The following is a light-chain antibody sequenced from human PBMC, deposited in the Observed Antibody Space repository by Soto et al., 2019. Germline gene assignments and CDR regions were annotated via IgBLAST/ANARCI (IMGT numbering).Light chain of an antibody. V-gene: IGKV3-20*01. CDR1: QSVSSNY. J-gene: IGKJ1*01. CDR2: VAS. CDR3: QQYDSSPWT. Sequence: EIVLTQSPGTLSLSPGERATLSCRASQSVSSNYLAWYQQKPGQAPRLLIYVASSRATGIPDRFSGSGSGTDFTLTISRLEPEDFAVYYCQQYDSSPWTFGQGTKVEIK.